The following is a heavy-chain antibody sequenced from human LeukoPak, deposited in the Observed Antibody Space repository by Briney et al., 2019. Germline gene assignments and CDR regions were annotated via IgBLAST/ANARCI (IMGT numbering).Heavy chain of an antibody. Sequence: ASVKVSCKASGYTFTSHDINWVRQATGQGLEWMGWMNPNSGNTGYAQKFQGRVTMTRDTSISTAYMELSRLRSDDTAVYYCAREDIVGATPFDYWGQGTLVTVSS. D-gene: IGHD1-26*01. CDR2: MNPNSGNT. J-gene: IGHJ4*02. CDR1: GYTFTSHD. V-gene: IGHV1-8*02. CDR3: AREDIVGATPFDY.